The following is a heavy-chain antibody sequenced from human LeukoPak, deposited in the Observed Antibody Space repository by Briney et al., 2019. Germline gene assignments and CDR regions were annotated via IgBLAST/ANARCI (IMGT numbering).Heavy chain of an antibody. CDR2: IYYSGST. Sequence: PSETLSLTCTVSGGSISSYYWGWIRQPPGKGLEWIGSIYYSGSTYYNPSLKSRVTISVDTSKNQFSLKLSSVTAADTAVYYCASQATVTTSRFDYWGQGTLVTVSS. J-gene: IGHJ4*02. D-gene: IGHD4-17*01. CDR3: ASQATVTTSRFDY. CDR1: GGSISSYY. V-gene: IGHV4-39*01.